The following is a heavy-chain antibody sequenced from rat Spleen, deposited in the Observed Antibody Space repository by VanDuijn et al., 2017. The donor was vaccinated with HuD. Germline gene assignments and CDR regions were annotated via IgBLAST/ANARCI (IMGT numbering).Heavy chain of an antibody. Sequence: EVQLVESDGGLVQPGRSLKLSCAASGFTFSDYYMAWVRQAPTKGLEWVATISYDGSSTYYRDSVKGRFTISRDNAKSTLYLQMDSLRSEDTATYYCARHPSITTYYFDYWGQGVMVTVSS. CDR1: GFTFSDYY. CDR2: ISYDGSST. D-gene: IGHD1-10*01. J-gene: IGHJ2*01. CDR3: ARHPSITTYYFDY. V-gene: IGHV5-29*01.